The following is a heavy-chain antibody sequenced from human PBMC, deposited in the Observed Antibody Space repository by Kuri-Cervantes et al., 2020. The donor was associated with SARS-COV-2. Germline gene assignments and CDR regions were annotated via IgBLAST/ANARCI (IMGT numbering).Heavy chain of an antibody. J-gene: IGHJ4*02. V-gene: IGHV4-34*01. CDR1: GGSFSGYY. D-gene: IGHD2-2*01. CDR2: INHSGST. CDR3: ARKSACSSTSCYPGAFDY. Sequence: GSLRLSCAVYGGSFSGYYWSWIRQPPGEGLEWIGEINHSGSTNYNPSLKSRVTISVDTSKNQFSLKLSSVTAADTAVYYCARKSACSSTSCYPGAFDYWGQGTLVTVSS.